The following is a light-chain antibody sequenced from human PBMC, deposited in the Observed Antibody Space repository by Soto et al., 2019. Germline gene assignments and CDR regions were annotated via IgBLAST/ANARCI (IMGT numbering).Light chain of an antibody. CDR1: QSVSSN. CDR3: QQYNTWTS. J-gene: IGKJ1*01. V-gene: IGKV3-15*01. CDR2: GAS. Sequence: EIVMTHSPATLSVSPGERATLSCRASQSVSSNLAWYQQKPGQAPRLLIYGASTRATGNPARFSGSGSGTEFTLTIRSLQSEDFAVYYCQQYNTWTSFGQGTKV.